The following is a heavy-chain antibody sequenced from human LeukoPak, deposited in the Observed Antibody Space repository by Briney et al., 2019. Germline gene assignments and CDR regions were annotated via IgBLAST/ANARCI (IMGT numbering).Heavy chain of an antibody. CDR1: GFTFSSYA. CDR3: AIGKTYYYGSGSYVDGGFDI. V-gene: IGHV3-23*01. D-gene: IGHD3-10*01. CDR2: ISGSGGST. J-gene: IGHJ3*02. Sequence: GGSLRLSCAASGFTFSSYAMSWVRQAPGKGLEWFSAISGSGGSTYYADSVKGRFTISRDNSKNTLYLQMNSLRAEDTAVYYCAIGKTYYYGSGSYVDGGFDIWGQGTMVTVSS.